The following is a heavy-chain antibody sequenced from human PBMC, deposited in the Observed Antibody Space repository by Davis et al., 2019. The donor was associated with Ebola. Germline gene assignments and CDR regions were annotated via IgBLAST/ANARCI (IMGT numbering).Heavy chain of an antibody. CDR3: ARDAPFLAAAALIARFDY. CDR1: GYTFSNYG. J-gene: IGHJ4*02. CDR2: VSGYNGKT. Sequence: ASVKVSCKASGYTFSNYGITWVRQAPGQGLEWMGWVSGYNGKTNYALKFQDRVTMTTDTSTNTVYMELRSLGSDETAMFYCARDAPFLAAAALIARFDYWGQGTLVTVSS. D-gene: IGHD3-3*02. V-gene: IGHV1-18*01.